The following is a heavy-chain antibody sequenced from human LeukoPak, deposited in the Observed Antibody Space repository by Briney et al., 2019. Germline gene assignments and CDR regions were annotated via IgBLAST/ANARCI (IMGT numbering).Heavy chain of an antibody. CDR3: AQSKREPAAIWWQFDR. CDR2: IIPILGIA. J-gene: IGHJ5*02. D-gene: IGHD2-2*02. V-gene: IGHV1-69*04. CDR1: GGTFSSYA. Sequence: GASVKVSCKASGGTFSSYAISWVRQAPGQGLEWMGRIIPILGIANYAQKFQGRVTITADKSTSTAYMELSRLRSEDTAVYYCAQSKREPAAIWWQFDRWGQGTLVTVS.